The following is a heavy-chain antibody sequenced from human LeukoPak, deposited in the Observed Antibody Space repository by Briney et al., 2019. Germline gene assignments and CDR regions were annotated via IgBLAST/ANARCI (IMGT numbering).Heavy chain of an antibody. D-gene: IGHD3-16*02. V-gene: IGHV4-34*01. CDR1: GGSFSGYY. CDR2: INHSGST. CDR3: ARKGLPLAYDYVCGSYRSYYFDY. Sequence: PSETLSLTCAVYGGSFSGYYWSWIRQSPGKGLEWIEEINHSGSTNYNPSLKSRVTISVDTSKNQFSLKLSSVTAADTAVYYCARKGLPLAYDYVCGSYRSYYFDYWGQGTLVTVSS. J-gene: IGHJ4*02.